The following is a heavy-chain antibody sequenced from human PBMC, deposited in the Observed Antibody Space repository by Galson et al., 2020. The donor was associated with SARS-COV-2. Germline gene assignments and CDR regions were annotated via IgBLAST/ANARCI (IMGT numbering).Heavy chain of an antibody. CDR1: GFTFSSHA. J-gene: IGHJ4*02. D-gene: IGHD6-19*01. V-gene: IGHV3-33*01. CDR3: ARDGQTSSGWAFDY. CDR2: IFFDGSDK. Sequence: GGSLRLSCAASGFTFSSHAMHWVRQAPGKGLEWVAQIFFDGSDKYYGDSVKGRFTISRDSSKNTVYLQMSNLRADDTAVYYCARDGQTSSGWAFDYWGQGTLVTVSS.